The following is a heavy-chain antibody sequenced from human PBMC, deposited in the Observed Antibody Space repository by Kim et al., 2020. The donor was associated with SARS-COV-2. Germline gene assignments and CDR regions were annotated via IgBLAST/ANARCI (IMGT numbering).Heavy chain of an antibody. CDR3: ARGTDSYGYGGGY. D-gene: IGHD5-18*01. Sequence: GGSLRLSCAASGFTFSSYWMSWVRQAPGKGLEWVANINQDASEKYYVDSVKGRFTISRDNTKNSLFLQMNSLRAEDTAVYYCARGTDSYGYGGGYWGQGILVTVSS. V-gene: IGHV3-7*03. CDR1: GFTFSSYW. CDR2: INQDASEK. J-gene: IGHJ4*02.